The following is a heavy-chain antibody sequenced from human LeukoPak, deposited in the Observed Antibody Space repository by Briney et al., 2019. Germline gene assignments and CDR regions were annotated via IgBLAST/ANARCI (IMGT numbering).Heavy chain of an antibody. CDR2: INSDGTST. J-gene: IGHJ4*02. D-gene: IGHD5-24*01. CDR3: AKDLGRNDYS. CDR1: GFTFSSYW. V-gene: IGHV3-74*01. Sequence: GGSLRLSCAASGFTFSSYWMHWVRQAPGKGPVWVSRINSDGTSTSYADSVKGRFTISRDNAKNTLYLQMNSLRVDDTAVYHCAKDLGRNDYSWGQGTLVTVSS.